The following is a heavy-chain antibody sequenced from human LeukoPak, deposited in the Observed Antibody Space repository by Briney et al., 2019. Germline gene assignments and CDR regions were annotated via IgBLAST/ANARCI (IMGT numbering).Heavy chain of an antibody. D-gene: IGHD6-19*01. CDR3: AKILGSGWYFDY. CDR1: GFTFSSYA. Sequence: GGSLRLSCAASGFTFSSYAMSWVRQSPGKGLEWVSAIGGSGGSTYYADSVKGRFTISRDNSKNTLYPQMNSLRAEDTAVYYCAKILGSGWYFDYWGQGTLVTVSS. CDR2: IGGSGGST. J-gene: IGHJ4*02. V-gene: IGHV3-23*01.